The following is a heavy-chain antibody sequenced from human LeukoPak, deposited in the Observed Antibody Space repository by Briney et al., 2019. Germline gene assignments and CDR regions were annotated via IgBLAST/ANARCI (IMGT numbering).Heavy chain of an antibody. D-gene: IGHD2-2*01. CDR3: ARGRGVVVPAAIKPSRYNWFDP. CDR2: INHSGST. Sequence: PSETLSLTCAVYGGSFSGYYRSWIRQPPGKGLEWIGEINHSGSTNYNPSLKSRVTISVDTSKNQSSLKLSSVTAADTAVYYCARGRGVVVPAAIKPSRYNWFDPWGQGTLVTVSS. J-gene: IGHJ5*02. CDR1: GGSFSGYY. V-gene: IGHV4-34*01.